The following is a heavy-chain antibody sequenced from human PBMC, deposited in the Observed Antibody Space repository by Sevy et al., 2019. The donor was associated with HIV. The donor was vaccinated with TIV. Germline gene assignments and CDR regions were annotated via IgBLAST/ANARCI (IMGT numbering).Heavy chain of an antibody. J-gene: IGHJ6*02. V-gene: IGHV1-2*02. CDR1: GYTFSDYY. CDR2: INPNDGVT. Sequence: ASVKVSCKASGYTFSDYYIHWVRQAPGQGLEWMAWINPNDGVTHYAQTFQGGVTLTRDTSVSTAYMDLRGLRYDDTAIYYCARLTTRPTSDLYGMDVWGQGTPVTVSS. D-gene: IGHD4-17*01. CDR3: ARLTTRPTSDLYGMDV.